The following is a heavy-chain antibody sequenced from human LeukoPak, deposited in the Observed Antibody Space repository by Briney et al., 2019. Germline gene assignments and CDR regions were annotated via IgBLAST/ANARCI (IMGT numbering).Heavy chain of an antibody. D-gene: IGHD4-17*01. V-gene: IGHV1-8*01. CDR1: GYTFTSYD. Sequence: ASVKVSCKASGYTFTSYDINWVRQATGQGLEWMGWMNPNSGNTGYAQKFQGRVTMTRNTSISTAYMELSSLRSEDTAVYYCATTTVTTGWYFDLWGRGTLVTVSS. J-gene: IGHJ2*01. CDR2: MNPNSGNT. CDR3: ATTTVTTGWYFDL.